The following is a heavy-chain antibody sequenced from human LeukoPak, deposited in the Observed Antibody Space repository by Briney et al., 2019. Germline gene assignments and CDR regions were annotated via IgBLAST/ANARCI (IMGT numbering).Heavy chain of an antibody. CDR3: ARGVYIAAAQYAY. J-gene: IGHJ4*02. CDR1: GGSISSYY. V-gene: IGHV4-59*01. Sequence: SETLSLTCTVSGGSISSYYWSWIRQPPGKGLEWIGYIYYSGTTNYNPSLKSRVTISVDTSKNQFSLKLSSLTAADTAVYYCARGVYIAAAQYAYWGQGTLVTVSS. D-gene: IGHD6-13*01. CDR2: IYYSGTT.